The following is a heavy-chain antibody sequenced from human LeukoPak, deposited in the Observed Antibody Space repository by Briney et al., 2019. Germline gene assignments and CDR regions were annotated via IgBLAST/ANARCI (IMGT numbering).Heavy chain of an antibody. CDR1: GFTFSDYY. CDR3: ARDHCSSTSCYIAYYYGMDV. D-gene: IGHD2-2*02. Sequence: PGGSLRLSCAASGFTFSDYYMSWIRQAPGKGLEWVSYISSSGSTIYYADSVKGRFTISRDNAKNSLYPQMNSLRAEDTAVYYCARDHCSSTSCYIAYYYGMDVWGQGTTVTVSS. V-gene: IGHV3-11*01. CDR2: ISSSGSTI. J-gene: IGHJ6*02.